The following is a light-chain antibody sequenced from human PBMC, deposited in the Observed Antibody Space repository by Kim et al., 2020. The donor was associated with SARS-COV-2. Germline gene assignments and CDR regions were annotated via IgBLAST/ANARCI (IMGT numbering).Light chain of an antibody. CDR1: ENITNW. V-gene: IGKV1-5*03. Sequence: QMTQSPSTLSAFVGDSVIMTCRASENITNWLAWYQHKPGEAPKILVYQASVLYSGVPSRFSGGGYGTEFTRAIRRLQPDDLAAYYWEHYSSYSEFGVGTKVDIK. J-gene: IGKJ4*02. CDR2: QAS. CDR3: EHYSSYSE.